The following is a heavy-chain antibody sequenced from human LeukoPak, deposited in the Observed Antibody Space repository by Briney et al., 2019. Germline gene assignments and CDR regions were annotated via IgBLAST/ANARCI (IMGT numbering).Heavy chain of an antibody. CDR3: ARGGGSYYDYYYYMDV. D-gene: IGHD1-26*01. CDR2: IYYSGST. V-gene: IGHV4-59*01. Sequence: GSLRLSCAVSGGSISSYYWSWIRQPPGKGLEWIGYIYYSGSTNYNPSLKSRVTISVDTSKNQFSLKLSSVTAADTAVYYCARGGGSYYDYYYYMDVWGKGTTVTVSS. J-gene: IGHJ6*03. CDR1: GGSISSYY.